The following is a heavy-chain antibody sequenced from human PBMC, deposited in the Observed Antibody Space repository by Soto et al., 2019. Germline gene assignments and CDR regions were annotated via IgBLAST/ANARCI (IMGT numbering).Heavy chain of an antibody. CDR3: ARAYSDAFDI. CDR2: ISSSGTGI. D-gene: IGHD2-15*01. V-gene: IGHV3-11*01. Sequence: GGSLRLSCAASGFTSSDYYMTWIRQAPGKGLEWVSYISSSGTGIYYADSMKGRFTISRDNAKKSLYLQMSSLRAEDTAVYYCARAYSDAFDIWGQGTMVTVSS. J-gene: IGHJ3*02. CDR1: GFTSSDYY.